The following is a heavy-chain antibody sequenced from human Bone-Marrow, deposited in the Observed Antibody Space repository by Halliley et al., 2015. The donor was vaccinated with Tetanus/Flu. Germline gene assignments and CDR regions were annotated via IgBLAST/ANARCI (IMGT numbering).Heavy chain of an antibody. J-gene: IGHJ4*01. Sequence: LGWVANIKQDGSEKKYVDSVKGRFTISRDNDKNSLYLQLNSLRVGDTAVYYCARDYSGGWPKWGLGTLVPVSA. CDR2: IKQDGSEK. V-gene: IGHV3-7*04. D-gene: IGHD2-15*01. CDR3: ARDYSGGWPK.